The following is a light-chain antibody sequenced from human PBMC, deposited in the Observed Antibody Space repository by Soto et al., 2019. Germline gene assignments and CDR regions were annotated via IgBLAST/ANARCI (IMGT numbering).Light chain of an antibody. CDR2: EVT. Sequence: QSVLTQPSSVSGSPVQSITISFTGTSGDIGSYNRVSWYQQHPGKAPKLIIYEVTDRPSGVSNRFSGSKSGNTASLTISGLQAEDEAEYYCSSYTNINTRACVFGTGTKVTVL. J-gene: IGLJ1*01. CDR1: SGDIGSYNR. CDR3: SSYTNINTRACV. V-gene: IGLV2-14*01.